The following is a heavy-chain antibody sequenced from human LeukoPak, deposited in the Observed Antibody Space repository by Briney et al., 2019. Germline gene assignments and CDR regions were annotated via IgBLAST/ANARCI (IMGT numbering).Heavy chain of an antibody. V-gene: IGHV3-30*02. CDR1: GFTFSSYG. CDR3: AKDFYMVGSYGYGYYFDY. Sequence: PGGSLRLSCAASGFTFSSYGMHWVRQAPGKGLEWVAFIRYDGSNKYYADSVKGRFTISRDNSKNTLYLQMNSLRAEDTAVYYCAKDFYMVGSYGYGYYFDYWGQGTLVTVSS. J-gene: IGHJ4*02. D-gene: IGHD5-18*01. CDR2: IRYDGSNK.